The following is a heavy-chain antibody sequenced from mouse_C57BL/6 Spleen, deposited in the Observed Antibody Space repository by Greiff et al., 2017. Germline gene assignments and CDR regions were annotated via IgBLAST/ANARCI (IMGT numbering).Heavy chain of an antibody. CDR3: AEEGYAMDY. V-gene: IGHV1-69*01. CDR2: IDPSDSYT. J-gene: IGHJ4*01. Sequence: QVQLQQPGAELVMPGASVKLSCKASGYTFTSYWMHWVKQRPGQGLEWIGEIDPSDSYTNYNQKFKGKSTLTVDKSSSTAYMQLSSLTSEDSAVYYCAEEGYAMDYWGQGTSLTVSS. CDR1: GYTFTSYW.